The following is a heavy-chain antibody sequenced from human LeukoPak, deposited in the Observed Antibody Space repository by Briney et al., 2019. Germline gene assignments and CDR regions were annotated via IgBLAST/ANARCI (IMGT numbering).Heavy chain of an antibody. J-gene: IGHJ6*02. Sequence: GGSLRLSCAASGFTFSSYGMHWVRQAPGKGLEWVAFIRYDGSNKYYADSVKGRFTISRDNSKNTLCLQMNSLRAEDTAVYYCASSDDYGDYGGWSQYYYGMDVWGQGTTVTVSS. CDR1: GFTFSSYG. V-gene: IGHV3-30*02. CDR3: ASSDDYGDYGGWSQYYYGMDV. D-gene: IGHD4-17*01. CDR2: IRYDGSNK.